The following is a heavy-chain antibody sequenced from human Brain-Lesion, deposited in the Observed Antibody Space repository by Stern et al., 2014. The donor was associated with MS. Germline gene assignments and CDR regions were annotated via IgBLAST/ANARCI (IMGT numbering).Heavy chain of an antibody. Sequence: EDQPVESGAEVKKPGESLKICCKGSGYRFTSNWIGWVRQMPGKGLEWMGLIWPGDSDTRYSPSFQGQVTIAADKSISTAYLQWSSLQASDTAMYYCARRGDSSSSGFDYWGQGTLVIVSS. CDR3: ARRGDSSSSGFDY. CDR1: GYRFTSNW. V-gene: IGHV5-51*01. CDR2: IWPGDSDT. J-gene: IGHJ4*02. D-gene: IGHD6-6*01.